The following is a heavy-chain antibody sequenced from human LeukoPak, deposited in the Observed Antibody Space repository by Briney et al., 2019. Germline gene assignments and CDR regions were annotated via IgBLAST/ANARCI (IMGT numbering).Heavy chain of an antibody. J-gene: IGHJ6*02. CDR1: GGSISSYY. D-gene: IGHD5-18*01. CDR2: IYYSGST. Sequence: SETLSLTCTVSGGSISSYYWSWIRQPPGKGLEWIGYIYYSGSTNYNPSLKSRVTISVDTSKNQFSLKLSSVTAADTAVYYCAREGYSYGLNHMDVWGQGTTVTVSS. CDR3: AREGYSYGLNHMDV. V-gene: IGHV4-59*12.